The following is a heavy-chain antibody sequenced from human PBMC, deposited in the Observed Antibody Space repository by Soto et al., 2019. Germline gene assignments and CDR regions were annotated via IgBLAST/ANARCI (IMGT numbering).Heavy chain of an antibody. CDR1: GGSVTSARYY. Sequence: QLQLQESGPGLVKPSQTLSLTCSVSGGSVTSARYYWAWVRQPPGRSLEWLASVYHSGSIYYNPSVRSRVTMSVDTSKNQFSLKLNSVTAADTAVYYCATGGNFDYYFDSWGQGALVTVSS. D-gene: IGHD3-3*01. J-gene: IGHJ4*02. CDR3: ATGGNFDYYFDS. CDR2: VYHSGSI. V-gene: IGHV4-39*01.